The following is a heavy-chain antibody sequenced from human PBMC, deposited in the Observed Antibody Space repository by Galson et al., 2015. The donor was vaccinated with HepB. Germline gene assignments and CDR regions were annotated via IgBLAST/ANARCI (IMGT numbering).Heavy chain of an antibody. D-gene: IGHD2-8*01. V-gene: IGHV2-70*11. CDR3: TRNDNNNGGFLPDY. Sequence: PALVKPTQTLTLTCTFSGFSLTTRGMCVSWIRQPPGKALEWLARIDWDDDKYYSTSLKTRLTISKDTSKNQVVLRMTNVDPTDTATYYCTRNDNNNGGFLPDYWGQGTLVIVSS. CDR2: IDWDDDK. J-gene: IGHJ4*02. CDR1: GFSLTTRGMC.